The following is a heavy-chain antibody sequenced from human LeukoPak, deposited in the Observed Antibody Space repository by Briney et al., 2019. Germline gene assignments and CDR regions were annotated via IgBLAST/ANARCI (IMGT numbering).Heavy chain of an antibody. Sequence: GGSLRLSCAASGFTFSSYSMNWVRQAPGKGLEWVSYISSSSSTIYYADSVKGRFTISRDNAKNSLYLQMNSLRAEDTAVYYCARDPWTATRDPIDYWGQGTLVTVSS. D-gene: IGHD5-24*01. CDR1: GFTFSSYS. CDR3: ARDPWTATRDPIDY. V-gene: IGHV3-48*04. CDR2: ISSSSSTI. J-gene: IGHJ4*02.